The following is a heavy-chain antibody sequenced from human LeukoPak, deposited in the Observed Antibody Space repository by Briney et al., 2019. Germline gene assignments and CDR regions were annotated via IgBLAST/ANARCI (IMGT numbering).Heavy chain of an antibody. CDR2: ISHDGAVT. V-gene: IGHV3-74*01. Sequence: GGSLRLSCAASGFTSSTYVMYSVRHAPGKGLMWVSRISHDGAVTSYADSVRGRFTVSRDNAKNTLYLQMNSLRAEDTAVYYCARTYYYDSSGYYPFDYWGQGTLVTVSS. D-gene: IGHD3-22*01. CDR3: ARTYYYDSSGYYPFDY. CDR1: GFTSSTYV. J-gene: IGHJ4*02.